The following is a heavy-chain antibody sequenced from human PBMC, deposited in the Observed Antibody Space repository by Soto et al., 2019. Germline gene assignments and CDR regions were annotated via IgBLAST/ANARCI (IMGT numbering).Heavy chain of an antibody. Sequence: ASVKVSFKASGYTFTSYGISWVRQAPGQGLEWMGWISAYNGNTNYAQKLQGRVTMTTDTSTSTAYMELRSLRSDDTAVYYCASTGYYDSSGYNRYWGQGTLVTVSS. CDR3: ASTGYYDSSGYNRY. CDR1: GYTFTSYG. CDR2: ISAYNGNT. D-gene: IGHD3-22*01. J-gene: IGHJ4*02. V-gene: IGHV1-18*01.